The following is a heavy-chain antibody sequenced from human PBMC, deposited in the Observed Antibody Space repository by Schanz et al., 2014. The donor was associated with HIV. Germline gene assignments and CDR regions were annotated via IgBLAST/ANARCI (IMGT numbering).Heavy chain of an antibody. J-gene: IGHJ4*02. V-gene: IGHV3-30*19. CDR1: GFTFSSSG. D-gene: IGHD2-15*01. Sequence: QVQLVESGGGVVQPGRSLRLSCTASGFTFSSSGMHWVRQAPGKGLEWVAVISYDGSNKYYADSVKGRFTIYRDNSKNTLYLQMNSLRAEDTAVYYCARGGIWEWDQPDFDYWGQGTLVSVSS. CDR2: ISYDGSNK. CDR3: ARGGIWEWDQPDFDY.